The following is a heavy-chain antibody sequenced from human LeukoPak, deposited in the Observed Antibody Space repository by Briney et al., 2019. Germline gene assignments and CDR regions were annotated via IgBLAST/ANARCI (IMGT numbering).Heavy chain of an antibody. V-gene: IGHV1-2*02. D-gene: IGHD2-2*02. CDR1: GYTFTGYY. Sequence: ASVKVSCKASGYTFTGYYMHWVRQAPGQGLEWMGWINPNSGGTNYAQKFQGRVTMTRDTSISTAYMELSRLRSDDTAVYYCAGYPIKYCSSTSCYTRNWFDPWGQGTLVTVPS. CDR2: INPNSGGT. J-gene: IGHJ5*02. CDR3: AGYPIKYCSSTSCYTRNWFDP.